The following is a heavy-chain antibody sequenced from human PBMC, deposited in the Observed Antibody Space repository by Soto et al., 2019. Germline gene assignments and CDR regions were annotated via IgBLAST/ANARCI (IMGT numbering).Heavy chain of an antibody. Sequence: LRLSCAASGFTFTNYRIHWVRQAPGKGLVWVARINSDGTRINYADSVKGRFTISRDNAKNTVFLQMNSLRDEDAAVYFCARAGDWNYVQDFWGQGTLVTVSS. J-gene: IGHJ4*02. CDR3: ARAGDWNYVQDF. CDR1: GFTFTNYR. V-gene: IGHV3-74*01. CDR2: INSDGTRI. D-gene: IGHD1-7*01.